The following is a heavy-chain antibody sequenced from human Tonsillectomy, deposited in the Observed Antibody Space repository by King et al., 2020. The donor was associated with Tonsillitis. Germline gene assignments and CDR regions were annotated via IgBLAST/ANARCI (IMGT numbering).Heavy chain of an antibody. Sequence: LQLQESGPGLVKPSETLSLTCTVSGGSISSSSYYWGWIRQPPGKGLEWIGSIYYSGSTYYNPSLKSQVTISVDTSKNQFSLKLSSVTAADTAVYYCASRVNLWFGGFDYWGQGTLVTVSS. CDR3: ASRVNLWFGGFDY. CDR1: GGSISSSSYY. CDR2: IYYSGST. V-gene: IGHV4-39*01. J-gene: IGHJ4*02. D-gene: IGHD3-10*01.